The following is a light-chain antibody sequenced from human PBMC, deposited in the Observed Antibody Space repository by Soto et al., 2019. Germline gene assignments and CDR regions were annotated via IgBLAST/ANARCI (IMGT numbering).Light chain of an antibody. Sequence: EIVLTQSPGTLSLSPGERATLSCRASQSISSNYLAWYQQKPGQAPRLVIYGASNRATGIPARFSGSGSGTDFTLTISSLEPEDFAVYYCQQRSNWPITFGQGTRLEIK. V-gene: IGKV3-11*01. J-gene: IGKJ5*01. CDR3: QQRSNWPIT. CDR1: QSISSNY. CDR2: GAS.